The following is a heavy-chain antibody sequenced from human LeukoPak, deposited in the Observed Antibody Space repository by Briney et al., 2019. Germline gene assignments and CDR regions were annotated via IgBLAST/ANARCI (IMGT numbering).Heavy chain of an antibody. Sequence: GGSLRLSCAVSGFTFSSNRMSWVRQAPGNGLAWVANIYQDGSEEHYVDSVKGRFTISRDNAKNSLYLQMDSLRAEDTAMYYCARDWWFGESEDFDYWGQGTLVTVSS. CDR2: IYQDGSEE. CDR1: GFTFSSNR. D-gene: IGHD3-10*01. V-gene: IGHV3-7*01. CDR3: ARDWWFGESEDFDY. J-gene: IGHJ4*02.